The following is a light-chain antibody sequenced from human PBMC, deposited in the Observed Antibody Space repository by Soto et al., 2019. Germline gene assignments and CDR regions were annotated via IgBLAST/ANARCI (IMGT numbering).Light chain of an antibody. J-gene: IGKJ1*01. V-gene: IGKV3-20*01. CDR3: TQSRNAALP. Sequence: EIVLTQSPGTLSLSPGERATLSCRASQSVSSSYLAWYQQKPGQAPRLLIYGASSRATGIPDRFSGSGSGTDFTLTISIFLTEAVAVDIYTQSRNAALPFAQGT. CDR1: QSVSSSY. CDR2: GAS.